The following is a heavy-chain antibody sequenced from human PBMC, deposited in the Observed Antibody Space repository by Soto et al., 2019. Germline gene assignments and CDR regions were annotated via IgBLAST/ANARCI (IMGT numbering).Heavy chain of an antibody. V-gene: IGHV3-23*04. Sequence: EVQLVESGGGLVQPGGSLRLSCAASGFTFSIYAMNWVRQAPGKGLEWVSVISGSGGSTYYADSVKGRFTISRDNSKNTLYLQMNSLRAEDTAVYYCARRTSGWYFDYWGQGTLVTVSS. D-gene: IGHD6-19*01. J-gene: IGHJ4*02. CDR3: ARRTSGWYFDY. CDR2: ISGSGGST. CDR1: GFTFSIYA.